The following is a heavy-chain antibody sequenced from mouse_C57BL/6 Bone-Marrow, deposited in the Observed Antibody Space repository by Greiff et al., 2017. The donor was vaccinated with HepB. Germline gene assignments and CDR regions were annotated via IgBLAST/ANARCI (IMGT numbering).Heavy chain of an antibody. CDR3: ARHEWLRSWFAY. CDR2: ISSGGSYT. J-gene: IGHJ3*01. V-gene: IGHV5-6*01. CDR1: GFTFSSYG. D-gene: IGHD2-2*01. Sequence: EVHLVESGGDLVKPGGSLKLSCAASGFTFSSYGMSWVRQTPDKRLEWVATISSGGSYTYYPDSVKGRFTISRDNAKNTLYLQMSSLKSEDTAMYYCARHEWLRSWFAYWGQGTLVTVSA.